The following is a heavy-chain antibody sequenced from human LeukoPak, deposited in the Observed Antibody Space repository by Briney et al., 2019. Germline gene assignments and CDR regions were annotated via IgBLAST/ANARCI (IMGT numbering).Heavy chain of an antibody. V-gene: IGHV3-23*01. CDR2: ICGSGGSR. D-gene: IGHD3-22*01. Sequence: GSPRLSCSASGFNFRRYSLSWVRQAPGEGLEWVSAICGSGGSRNYADSVKGRYTISRDDSKNTLYLQMNSLRAEDTAVYYCAKGYYYDSSGYYSPFDYWGQGTLVTVSS. J-gene: IGHJ4*02. CDR3: AKGYYYDSSGYYSPFDY. CDR1: GFNFRRYS.